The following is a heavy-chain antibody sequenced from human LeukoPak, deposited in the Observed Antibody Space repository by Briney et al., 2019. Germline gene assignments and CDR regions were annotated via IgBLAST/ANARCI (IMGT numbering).Heavy chain of an antibody. CDR2: ISYDGSNK. D-gene: IGHD4-17*01. Sequence: PGGSLRLSCAASGFTFSSYAMHWVRQAPGKGLEWVAVISYDGSNKYYADSVKGRFTISRDNSKNTLYLQMNSLRAVDTAVYYCARGYGDNDYFDYWGQGTLVTVSS. V-gene: IGHV3-30-3*01. J-gene: IGHJ4*02. CDR3: ARGYGDNDYFDY. CDR1: GFTFSSYA.